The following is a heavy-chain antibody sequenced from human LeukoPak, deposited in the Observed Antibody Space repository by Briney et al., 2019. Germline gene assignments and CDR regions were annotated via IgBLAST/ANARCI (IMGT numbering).Heavy chain of an antibody. CDR1: GYTFTSYA. D-gene: IGHD1-1*01. CDR2: INAGNGNT. CDR3: ARDRAGLPQYNWNDFDY. V-gene: IGHV1-3*01. J-gene: IGHJ4*02. Sequence: ASVKVSCKASGYTFTSYAMHWVRQAPGQRLEWMGWINAGNGNTKYSQKFQDRVTMTRDTSISTAYMELTRLRSDDTAVYYCARDRAGLPQYNWNDFDYWGQGTLVTVSS.